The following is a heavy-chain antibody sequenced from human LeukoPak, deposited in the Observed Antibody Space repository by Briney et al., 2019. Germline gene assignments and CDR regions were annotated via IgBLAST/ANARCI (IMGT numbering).Heavy chain of an antibody. J-gene: IGHJ4*02. D-gene: IGHD5-24*01. CDR3: ASLSRDGSLDY. CDR2: TSSSGTTK. Sequence: GSLRLSCAASGFTFSSYEMNWVRQAPGKGLEWVSYTSSSGTTKYYADSVKGRFTISRDNAKNSLYLQMNSLRAEDTAVYYCASLSRDGSLDYWGQGTLVTVSS. CDR1: GFTFSSYE. V-gene: IGHV3-48*03.